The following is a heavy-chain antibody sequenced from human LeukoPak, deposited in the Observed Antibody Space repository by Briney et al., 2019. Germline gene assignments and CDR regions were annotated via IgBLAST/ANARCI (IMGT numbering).Heavy chain of an antibody. V-gene: IGHV4-59*01. D-gene: IGHD5-12*01. CDR1: GGSISSYY. Sequence: SETLSLTCTVSGGSISSYYWSWIRQPPGKGLEWIGYIYYSGSTNYNPSLKSRVTISVDTSKNQSSLKLSSVTAADTAVYYCARDRRGYSGYQGRMDVWGKGTTVTVSS. CDR2: IYYSGST. CDR3: ARDRRGYSGYQGRMDV. J-gene: IGHJ6*04.